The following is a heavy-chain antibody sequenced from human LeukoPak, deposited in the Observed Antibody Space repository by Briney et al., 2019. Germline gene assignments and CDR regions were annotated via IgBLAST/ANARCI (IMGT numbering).Heavy chain of an antibody. CDR2: INHSGST. CDR3: ARGPPLYSSSSCGGTLDY. J-gene: IGHJ4*02. Sequence: SETLSLTCSVYGGSFSAYYWTWIRQPPGKGLEWIGEINHSGSTNYNPSLKSRVTISVDTSKNQFSLKLNFVTAADTAVYYCARGPPLYSSSSCGGTLDYWGQGTLVTVSS. CDR1: GGSFSAYY. D-gene: IGHD6-6*01. V-gene: IGHV4-34*01.